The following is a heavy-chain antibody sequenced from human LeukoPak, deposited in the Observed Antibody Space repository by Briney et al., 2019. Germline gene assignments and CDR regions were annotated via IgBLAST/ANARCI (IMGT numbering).Heavy chain of an antibody. J-gene: IGHJ4*02. CDR2: ISAYNGNT. V-gene: IGHV1-18*01. CDR1: GYTFTSYG. CDR3: ASSRWGYYFDY. D-gene: IGHD1-26*01. Sequence: ASVKVSCKASGYTFTSYGISWVRQAPGQGLEWMGWISAYNGNTNYAQKLQGRVTMTIDTSTSTAYMELRSLRSDDTAVYYCASSRWGYYFDYWGQGTLVTVSS.